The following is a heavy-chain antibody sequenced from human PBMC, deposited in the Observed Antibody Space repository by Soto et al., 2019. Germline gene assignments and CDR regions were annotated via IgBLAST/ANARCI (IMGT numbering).Heavy chain of an antibody. CDR1: GFTFSNYW. CDR3: ARIEFWSGMDV. Sequence: EVQLVESGGGLLQPGGSLRLSCAASGFTFSNYWMNWVRQAPGKGLVWVSRINSDGSTTNYADSVKGRFTISRDNAKNTLHLQMNSLRADDTAVYYCARIEFWSGMDVWGQGTTVTVSS. J-gene: IGHJ6*02. CDR2: INSDGSTT. D-gene: IGHD3-3*01. V-gene: IGHV3-74*01.